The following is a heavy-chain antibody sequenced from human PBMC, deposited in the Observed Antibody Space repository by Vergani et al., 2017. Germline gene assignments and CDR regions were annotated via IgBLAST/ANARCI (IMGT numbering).Heavy chain of an antibody. V-gene: IGHV1-18*01. D-gene: IGHD2-2*01. CDR3: ARAYRNSLVPAASFDY. J-gene: IGHJ4*02. CDR1: GGTFSSYG. Sequence: QVQLVQSGAEVKKPGSSVKVSCKASGGTFSSYGISWVRQAPGQGLEWMGWISAYNGNTNYAQKLQGRVTMTTDTSTSTAYMELRSLRSDDTAVYYCARAYRNSLVPAASFDYWGQGTLVTVSS. CDR2: ISAYNGNT.